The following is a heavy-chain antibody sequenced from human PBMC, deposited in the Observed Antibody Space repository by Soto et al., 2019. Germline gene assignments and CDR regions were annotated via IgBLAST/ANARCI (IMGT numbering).Heavy chain of an antibody. CDR1: GYSFTTYG. J-gene: IGHJ6*02. V-gene: IGHV1-18*01. CDR2: ISGYNGNT. Sequence: QVQLVQSRGEVKKPGASVKVSCKTSGYSFTTYGFSWVRQAPGQGLEWMGWISGYNGNTNYAQKFQGRVTMTTDTATSTAYMELSSLRSADTAVYYCARAGPAPYYYYGMDVWGQGSTVTVSS. CDR3: ARAGPAPYYYYGMDV.